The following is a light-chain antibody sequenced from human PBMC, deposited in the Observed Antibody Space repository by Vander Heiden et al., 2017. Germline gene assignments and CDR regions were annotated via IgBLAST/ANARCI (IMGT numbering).Light chain of an antibody. CDR1: QGINNF. J-gene: IGKJ2*01. Sequence: IQLTQSPTSLSASVGDRVTITCRASQGINNFLAWYQQKPGNAPRLLIYGASTLHSGVPSRFSGSASGTDFALTISGLQPEDVATYYCQRLKNYLEYSFGQGTKLEIK. V-gene: IGKV1-9*01. CDR3: QRLKNYLEYS. CDR2: GAS.